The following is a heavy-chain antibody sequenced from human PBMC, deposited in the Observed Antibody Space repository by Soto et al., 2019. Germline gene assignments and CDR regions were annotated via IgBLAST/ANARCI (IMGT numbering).Heavy chain of an antibody. D-gene: IGHD3-22*01. CDR2: IYYSGST. CDR3: ARNYYDSSGYYYTPFD. Sequence: SETLSLTCTVSGGSISSYYWSWIRQPPGKGLEWIGYIYYSGSTNYNPSLKSRVTISVDTSKNQFSLKLSSVTAADTAVYYYARNYYDSSGYYYTPFDWGQGTLGTVSS. J-gene: IGHJ4*02. CDR1: GGSISSYY. V-gene: IGHV4-59*01.